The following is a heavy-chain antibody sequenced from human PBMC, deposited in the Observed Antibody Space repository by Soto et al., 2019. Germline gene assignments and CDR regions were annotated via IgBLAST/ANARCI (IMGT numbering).Heavy chain of an antibody. D-gene: IGHD3-3*01. CDR1: GFTFSDYW. V-gene: IGHV3-7*01. J-gene: IGHJ6*02. Sequence: EVQLVESGGGLVQPGGSLRLSCAASGFTFSDYWMSWVRQAPGKGLEWVANTQQAGSEKYYVDSVKGRFTISRDNAKNSLYLQMNSLRAEDTAVFYCARGTMNYDFWSDHYNYGMDVWGQGTTVTVSS. CDR3: ARGTMNYDFWSDHYNYGMDV. CDR2: TQQAGSEK.